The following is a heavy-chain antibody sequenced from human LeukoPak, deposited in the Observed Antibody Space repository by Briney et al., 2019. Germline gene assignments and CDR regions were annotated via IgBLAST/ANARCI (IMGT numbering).Heavy chain of an antibody. CDR3: AKDVYGRSYYFDY. V-gene: IGHV3-43D*04. Sequence: GGSLRLSCAASGFTFADYAMHWVRQAPGKGLEWVSLISWDGGGTYYADSVKGRFTISRDDSKNSLYLQMNSLRPEDTALYYCAKDVYGRSYYFDYWGQGTLVTVSS. CDR1: GFTFADYA. J-gene: IGHJ4*02. D-gene: IGHD4-17*01. CDR2: ISWDGGGT.